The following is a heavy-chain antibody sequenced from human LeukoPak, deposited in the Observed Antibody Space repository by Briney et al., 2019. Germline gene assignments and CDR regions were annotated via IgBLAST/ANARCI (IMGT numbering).Heavy chain of an antibody. J-gene: IGHJ4*02. CDR3: ARRYFYDSGGYYYYFDY. V-gene: IGHV4-39*01. Sequence: PSETLSLTCTVSGGSISSSSYYWGWIRQPPGKGLEWIGSIYYSGSTYYNPSPKSRVTISVDTSKNQFSLKLSSVTAADTAVYYCARRYFYDSGGYYYYFDYWGQGTLVTVSS. D-gene: IGHD3-22*01. CDR2: IYYSGST. CDR1: GGSISSSSYY.